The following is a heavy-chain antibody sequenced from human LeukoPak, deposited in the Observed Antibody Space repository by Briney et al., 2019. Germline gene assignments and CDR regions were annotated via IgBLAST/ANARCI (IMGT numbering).Heavy chain of an antibody. CDR1: GGSISSSSYY. V-gene: IGHV4-39*01. CDR3: ARVGGGELPGGPL. CDR2: IYYSGST. J-gene: IGHJ3*01. D-gene: IGHD1-26*01. Sequence: SETLSLTCTVSGGSISSSSYYWGWIHQPPGKGLEWIGSIYYSGSTYYNPSLKSRVTISVDTSKNQFSLKLSSVTAADTAVYYCARVGGGELPGGPLWGQGTMVTVSS.